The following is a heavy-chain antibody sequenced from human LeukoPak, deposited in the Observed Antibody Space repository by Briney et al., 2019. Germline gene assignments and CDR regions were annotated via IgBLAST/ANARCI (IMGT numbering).Heavy chain of an antibody. CDR3: AREDSSSYAFDI. CDR1: GFTLSSYG. D-gene: IGHD6-13*01. V-gene: IGHV3-33*01. Sequence: GGSLRLSCAASGFTLSSYGMHWVRQAPGKGLEWVAVIWYDGSNKYYADSVKGRFTISRDNSKNTLYLQMNSLRAEDTAVYYCAREDSSSYAFDIWGQGTMVTVSS. CDR2: IWYDGSNK. J-gene: IGHJ3*02.